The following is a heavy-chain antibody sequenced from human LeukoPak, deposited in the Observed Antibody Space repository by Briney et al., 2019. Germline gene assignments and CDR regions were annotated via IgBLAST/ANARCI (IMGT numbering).Heavy chain of an antibody. J-gene: IGHJ4*02. CDR3: ARFDTDSSGYYYYFDY. CDR2: INHSGST. CDR1: GGSISSGSYY. V-gene: IGHV4-61*10. Sequence: SETLSLTCTVSGGSISSGSYYWSWIRQPAGKGLEWIGEINHSGSTNYNPSLKSRVTISVDTSKNQFSLKLSSVTAADTAVYYCARFDTDSSGYYYYFDYWGQGTLVTVSS. D-gene: IGHD3-22*01.